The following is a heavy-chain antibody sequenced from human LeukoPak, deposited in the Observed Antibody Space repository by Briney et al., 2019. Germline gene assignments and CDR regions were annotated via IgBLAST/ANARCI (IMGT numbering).Heavy chain of an antibody. D-gene: IGHD6-13*01. CDR3: ARGTQYSSSWDYYYYGMDV. Sequence: ASVKVSCKASGCTFTSYAMHWVRQAPGQRLEWMGWINAGNGNTKYSQKFQGRVTITRDTSASTAYMELSSLRSEDTAVYYCARGTQYSSSWDYYYYGMDVWGQGTTVTVSS. J-gene: IGHJ6*02. V-gene: IGHV1-3*01. CDR2: INAGNGNT. CDR1: GCTFTSYA.